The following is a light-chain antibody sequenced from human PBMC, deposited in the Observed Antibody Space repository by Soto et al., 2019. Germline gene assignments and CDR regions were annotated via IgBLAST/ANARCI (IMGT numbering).Light chain of an antibody. J-gene: IGKJ1*01. CDR1: QTVPGNY. V-gene: IGKV3-20*01. CDR2: GAS. Sequence: EIVLTQSPDTLSLSPGERATLSCRASQTVPGNYLAWLQHKPGQAPRLLIYGASSRATGIPDRFSGSGSGTACSRTVARREHEVCAVYSCHQYTSPPWTLGQGTKVETK. CDR3: HQYTSPPWT.